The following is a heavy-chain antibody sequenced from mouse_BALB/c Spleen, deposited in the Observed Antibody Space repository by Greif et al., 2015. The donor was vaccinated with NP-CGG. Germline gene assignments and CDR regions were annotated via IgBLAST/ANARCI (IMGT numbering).Heavy chain of an antibody. V-gene: IGHV1-4*01. CDR1: GYTFTSCT. J-gene: IGHJ3*01. Sequence: VQLQESGAELARPGASVKISCKASGYTFTSCTMHWVKQRPGQGLEWIGYINPSSGYTNYNQKFKDEATLTADKSSSPAYMQLSSLTSEDSAVYYCARSPAGFAYWGQGTLVTVSA. CDR2: INPSSGYT. CDR3: ARSPAGFAY.